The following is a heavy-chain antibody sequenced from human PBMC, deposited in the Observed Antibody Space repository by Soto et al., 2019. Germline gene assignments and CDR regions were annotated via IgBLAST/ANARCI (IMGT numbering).Heavy chain of an antibody. CDR2: MNPNSGNT. V-gene: IGHV1-8*01. Sequence: ASVKVSCKASGYTFTSYDINWVRQATGQGLEWMGWMNPNSGNTGYAQKFQGRVTMTRNTSISTAYMELSSLRSEDTAVYYCASAAYGDLNYYYYMDVWGKGTTVTVSS. CDR1: GYTFTSYD. D-gene: IGHD4-17*01. J-gene: IGHJ6*03. CDR3: ASAAYGDLNYYYYMDV.